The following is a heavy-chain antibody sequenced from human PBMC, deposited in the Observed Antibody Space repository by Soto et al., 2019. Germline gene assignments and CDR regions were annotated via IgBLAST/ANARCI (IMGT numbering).Heavy chain of an antibody. CDR3: ARDKDSGSGDS. CDR2: ISAYNGNT. V-gene: IGHV1-18*04. J-gene: IGHJ3*02. Sequence: ASVKVSWTAAGYAFTSYGSSLVRQAPGQGLEWMGWISAYNGNTNYAQKLQGRVTMTTDTSTSTAYMELRSLRSDDTAVYYCARDKDSGSGDSWGQGTMVTVSS. D-gene: IGHD1-26*01. CDR1: GYAFTSYG.